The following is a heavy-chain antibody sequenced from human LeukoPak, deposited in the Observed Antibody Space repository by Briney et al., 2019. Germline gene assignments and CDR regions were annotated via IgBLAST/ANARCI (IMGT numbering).Heavy chain of an antibody. J-gene: IGHJ4*02. Sequence: SVKVSCKASGYTFTSYGISWVRQAPGQGLEWMGGIIPIFGTANYAQKFQGRVTITADESTSTAYMELSSLRSEDTAVYYCARGYYDSSGYYFTYYFDYWGQGTLVTVSS. CDR3: ARGYYDSSGYYFTYYFDY. V-gene: IGHV1-69*13. CDR1: GYTFTSYG. CDR2: IIPIFGTA. D-gene: IGHD3-22*01.